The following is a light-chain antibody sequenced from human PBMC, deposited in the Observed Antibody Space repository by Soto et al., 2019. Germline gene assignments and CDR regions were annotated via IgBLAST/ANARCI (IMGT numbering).Light chain of an antibody. V-gene: IGKV3-20*01. Sequence: EIVLTQSPDTLSLSPGERATLSCRASQSVSSSYLAWYQRKPGQAPRLLIYGASSRATGIPDRFSGSGSGTDFTLTISRLEPEDFAMYYCQQFGTSPTFGQGTRLEIK. CDR3: QQFGTSPT. J-gene: IGKJ5*01. CDR1: QSVSSSY. CDR2: GAS.